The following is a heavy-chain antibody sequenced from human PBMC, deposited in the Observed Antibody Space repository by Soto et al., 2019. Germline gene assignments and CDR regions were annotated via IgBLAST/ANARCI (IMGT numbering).Heavy chain of an antibody. J-gene: IGHJ3*02. V-gene: IGHV4-39*01. CDR3: AKGGSGSYSNAFDI. Sequence: SETLSHTCTVSGGSISSSSYYWGGIRQPPGKGLEWIGSIYYSGSTYYNPSLKSRVTISVDTSKNQFSLKLSSVTAADTAVYYCAKGGSGSYSNAFDIWGQGTMVT. CDR1: GGSISSSSYY. D-gene: IGHD3-10*01. CDR2: IYYSGST.